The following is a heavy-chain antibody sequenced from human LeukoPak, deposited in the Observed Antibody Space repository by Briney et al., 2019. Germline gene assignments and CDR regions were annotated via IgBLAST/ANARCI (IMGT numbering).Heavy chain of an antibody. CDR2: IKPDGSQQ. CDR3: ARHGPSYCFDY. D-gene: IGHD2-15*01. Sequence: GGSLRLSCAASGFSFSNHWMTWVRQAPGKGLEWVANIKPDGSQQYYVDSMKGRFTISRDNAKNSLYLQMNSLRTEDTAVYYCARHGPSYCFDYWGQGTLVTVSS. V-gene: IGHV3-7*03. J-gene: IGHJ4*02. CDR1: GFSFSNHW.